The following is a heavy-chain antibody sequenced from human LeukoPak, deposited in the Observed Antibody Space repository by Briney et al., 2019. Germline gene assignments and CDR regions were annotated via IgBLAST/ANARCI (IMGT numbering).Heavy chain of an antibody. V-gene: IGHV1-69*04. CDR3: AHYGSGSYYFDY. Sequence: GASVKVSCKASGGTFSSYAISWVRQAPGQGLEWMGRIIPILGIANYAQKFQGRVTITADKSTSTAYMELSSLRSEDTAVYYCAHYGSGSYYFDYWGQGTLVTVSS. CDR1: GGTFSSYA. CDR2: IIPILGIA. D-gene: IGHD3-10*01. J-gene: IGHJ4*02.